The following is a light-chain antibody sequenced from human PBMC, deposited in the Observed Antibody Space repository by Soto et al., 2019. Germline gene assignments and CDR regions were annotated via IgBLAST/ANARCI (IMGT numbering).Light chain of an antibody. Sequence: QSALTQTASVSGSPGQSITISCTGTSSDVGAYNLVSWYQHLPDKAPKLIISEVTNRPSGVSDRFSGSKSGNTASLTISGLQAEDEADYYCASLTTTNFVVGSGTKVTVL. CDR1: SSDVGAYNL. J-gene: IGLJ1*01. V-gene: IGLV2-14*01. CDR2: EVT. CDR3: ASLTTTNFV.